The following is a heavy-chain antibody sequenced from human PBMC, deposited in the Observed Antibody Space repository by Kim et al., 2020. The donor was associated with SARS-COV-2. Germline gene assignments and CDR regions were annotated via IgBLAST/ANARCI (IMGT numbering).Heavy chain of an antibody. CDR3: ASVAAAGPTVYYYYGMDV. D-gene: IGHD6-13*01. Sequence: GGSLRLSCAASGFTLSSYSMNWVRQAPGKGLEWVSSISSSSSYIYYADSVKGRFTISRDNAKNSLYLQMNSLRAEDTAVYYCASVAAAGPTVYYYYGMDVWGQGTTVTVSS. CDR1: GFTLSSYS. J-gene: IGHJ6*02. V-gene: IGHV3-21*01. CDR2: ISSSSSYI.